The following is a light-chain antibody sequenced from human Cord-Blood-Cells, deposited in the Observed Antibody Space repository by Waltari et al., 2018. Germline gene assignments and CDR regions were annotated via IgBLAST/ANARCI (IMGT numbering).Light chain of an antibody. CDR2: VAS. CDR3: EQYGSSPT. Sequence: EIVLTQSPATLSLSPGERATLSCGASPSVSSSYSAWYQQKPGLAPRLLIYVASSRAPGIPDRFSGRGSGTDFTLTLRRLEPEDFAVYYCEQYGSSPTFGQGSKLEIK. CDR1: PSVSSSY. V-gene: IGKV3D-20*01. J-gene: IGKJ2*01.